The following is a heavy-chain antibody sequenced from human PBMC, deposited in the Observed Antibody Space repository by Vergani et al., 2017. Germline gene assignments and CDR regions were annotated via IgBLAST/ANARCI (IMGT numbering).Heavy chain of an antibody. Sequence: QVQLVQSGAEVKKPGSSVKVSCKASGGTFSSYAISWVRQAPGQGLEWMGGIIPIFGTANYAQKFQGRVTITADESTSTAYMGLSSLRSEDTAVYYCASPKRYYYDSSGHNYYYYYMDVWGKXT. D-gene: IGHD3-22*01. CDR1: GGTFSSYA. CDR3: ASPKRYYYDSSGHNYYYYYMDV. CDR2: IIPIFGTA. V-gene: IGHV1-69*01. J-gene: IGHJ6*03.